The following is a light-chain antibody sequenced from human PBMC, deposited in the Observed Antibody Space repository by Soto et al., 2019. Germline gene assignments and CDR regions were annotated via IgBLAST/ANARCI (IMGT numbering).Light chain of an antibody. CDR2: GAS. V-gene: IGKV3-15*01. J-gene: IGKJ4*01. CDR3: QHYDNWLVT. Sequence: VMKLAPDSLPVHPGETATLSCRASQSVSNYLAWYQQKLGQAPRLLIYGASARATGISARFSGSGSGTEFTLTISSLQSEDIAVYYCQHYDNWLVTFGEGTMLDIK. CDR1: QSVSNY.